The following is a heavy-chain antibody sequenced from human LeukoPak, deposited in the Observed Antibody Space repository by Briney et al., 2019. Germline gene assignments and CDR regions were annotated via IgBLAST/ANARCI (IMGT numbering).Heavy chain of an antibody. Sequence: GGSLRLSCAASGFTFSSYSMNWVRQAPGNGLEWVSYISPISNTIYYADSVKGRFTISRDNARNSLFLQMSGLRAEDTAVYYCARAALFSSSSFDYWGQGTLVTVCS. J-gene: IGHJ4*02. CDR3: ARAALFSSSSFDY. CDR1: GFTFSSYS. CDR2: ISPISNTI. V-gene: IGHV3-48*01. D-gene: IGHD2-2*01.